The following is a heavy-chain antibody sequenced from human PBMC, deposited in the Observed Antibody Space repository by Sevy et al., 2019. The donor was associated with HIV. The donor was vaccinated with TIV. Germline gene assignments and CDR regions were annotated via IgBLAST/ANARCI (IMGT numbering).Heavy chain of an antibody. CDR2: IKQDGSVK. J-gene: IGHJ4*02. CDR3: VRAIAADGSF. Sequence: GGSLRLSCVASGFTLNSYWMSWVRQAPGKGLEWVANIKQDGSVKYYVDSVKGRFTFSRDNARNLLYLQRNSLRVEDTALYYCVRAIAADGSFWGQGTLVTVSS. CDR1: GFTLNSYW. D-gene: IGHD6-13*01. V-gene: IGHV3-7*01.